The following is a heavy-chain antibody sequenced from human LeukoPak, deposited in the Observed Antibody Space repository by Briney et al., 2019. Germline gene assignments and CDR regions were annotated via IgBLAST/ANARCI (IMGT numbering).Heavy chain of an antibody. D-gene: IGHD3-22*01. J-gene: IGHJ4*02. CDR1: GFTFSSYA. V-gene: IGHV3-23*01. CDR2: ISGSGGST. Sequence: GGSLRLSCAASGFTFSSYAMSWVRQAPGKGLEWVSAISGSGGSTYYADSVKGRFTISRDNSKNTLYLQMNSLRAEDTAVYYCAKGDAMIVVVTTDYWGQGTLVTVSS. CDR3: AKGDAMIVVVTTDY.